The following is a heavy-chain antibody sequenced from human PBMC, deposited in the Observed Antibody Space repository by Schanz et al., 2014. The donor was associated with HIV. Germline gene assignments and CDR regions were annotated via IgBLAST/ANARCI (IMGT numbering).Heavy chain of an antibody. D-gene: IGHD2-15*01. CDR1: GFSFSSYA. CDR3: AKGGRDILSYYGMDV. V-gene: IGHV3-23*01. CDR2: ISDSGGST. J-gene: IGHJ6*02. Sequence: EVQLLESGGGLLQPGGSLRLSCAASGFSFSSYAMSWVRQAPGKGLEWVSVISDSGGSTYYADSVKGRFTISRDNSKNTLYLQKNSLRAEDTAVYYCAKGGRDILSYYGMDVWGQGTTVTVSS.